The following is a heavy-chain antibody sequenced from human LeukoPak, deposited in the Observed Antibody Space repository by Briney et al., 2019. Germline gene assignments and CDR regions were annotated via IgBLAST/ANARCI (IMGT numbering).Heavy chain of an antibody. V-gene: IGHV3-30*18. J-gene: IGHJ4*02. D-gene: IGHD5-18*01. CDR1: GFTFSSYG. Sequence: GGSLRLSCAASGFTFSSYGMHWVRQAPGKGLEWVAVISYDGSNKYYADSVKGRFTISRDNSKNTLYLQMNSLRAEDTAVYYCAKDFGSYGCFVVDYWGQGTLVTVSS. CDR2: ISYDGSNK. CDR3: AKDFGSYGCFVVDY.